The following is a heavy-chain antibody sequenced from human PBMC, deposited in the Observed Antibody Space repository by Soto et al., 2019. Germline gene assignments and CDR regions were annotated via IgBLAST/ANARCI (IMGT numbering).Heavy chain of an antibody. CDR2: IIPIFGTA. CDR3: ARGVEMATVNAFDI. V-gene: IGHV1-69*13. CDR1: GGTFSSYA. J-gene: IGHJ3*02. Sequence: SVKVSCKASGGTFSSYAISWVRQAPGQGLEWMGGIIPIFGTANYAQKFQGRVTITADESTSTAYMELSSLRSEDTAVYYCARGVEMATVNAFDIWGQGTMVTVSS. D-gene: IGHD4-4*01.